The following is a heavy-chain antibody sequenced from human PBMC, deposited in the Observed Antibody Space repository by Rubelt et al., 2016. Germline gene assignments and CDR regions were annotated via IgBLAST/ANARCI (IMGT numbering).Heavy chain of an antibody. CDR2: INPNNAGT. V-gene: IGHV1-2*06. Sequence: QVQLVQSGAEVKKPGASVKVSCKASGYNLTDYYMHWVRQAPGQGLEWMGRINPNNAGTNYAQKFQGRVTMTRDTSITTTYMEMSSLRSDDTAVYYCAREFPDFWGQGTLVTVSS. CDR1: GYNLTDYY. CDR3: AREFPDF. J-gene: IGHJ4*02.